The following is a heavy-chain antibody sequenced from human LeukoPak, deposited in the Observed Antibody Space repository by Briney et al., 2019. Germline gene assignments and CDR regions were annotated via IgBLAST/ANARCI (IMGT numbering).Heavy chain of an antibody. CDR2: IYYSGST. V-gene: IGHV4-59*08. CDR3: AREAYCGGDCYAGGDY. J-gene: IGHJ4*02. Sequence: GSLRLSCAASGFTFSDYYMSWIRQPPGKGLEWIGYIYYSGSTYYNPSLKSRVTISVDTSKNQFSLKLSSVTAADTAVYYCAREAYCGGDCYAGGDYWGQGTLVTVSS. D-gene: IGHD2-21*02. CDR1: GFTFSDYY.